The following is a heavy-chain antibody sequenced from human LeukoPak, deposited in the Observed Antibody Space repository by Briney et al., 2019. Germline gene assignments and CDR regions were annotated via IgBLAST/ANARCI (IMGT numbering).Heavy chain of an antibody. V-gene: IGHV4-39*01. CDR3: ARHALLWFGELEGHYFDY. CDR2: IYYSGST. J-gene: IGHJ4*02. CDR1: GDSISSSSYY. D-gene: IGHD3-10*01. Sequence: PSETLSLTCNVSGDSISSSSYYWGRIRQPPGQGLEGIGCIYYSGSTYYNPSLQGRVTISVDTSKNQFSLRLSSVTAADTAVYYCARHALLWFGELEGHYFDYWGQGTLVTVSS.